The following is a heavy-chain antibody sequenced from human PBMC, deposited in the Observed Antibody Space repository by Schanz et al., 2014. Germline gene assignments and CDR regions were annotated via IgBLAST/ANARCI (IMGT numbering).Heavy chain of an antibody. CDR3: ARGNTIFGVVILGWLDP. Sequence: QVQLVQSGAEVKKPGSSVKVSCKASGGTFSSYTISWVRQARGQGLEWVGRFIPILDVGNYAQQFQGRVTFTADKSTSTAYMELSSLRSEDTAIYYCARGNTIFGVVILGWLDPWGQGTLVTVSS. CDR2: FIPILDVG. J-gene: IGHJ5*02. V-gene: IGHV1-69*04. D-gene: IGHD3-3*01. CDR1: GGTFSSYT.